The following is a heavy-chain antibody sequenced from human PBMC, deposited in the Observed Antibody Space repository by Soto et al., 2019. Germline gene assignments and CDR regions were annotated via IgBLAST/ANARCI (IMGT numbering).Heavy chain of an antibody. CDR3: PRPTDWLIRRRPNQYGMEV. V-gene: IGHV3-49*03. CDR2: IRSTVYGATT. CDR1: VRSFCVYT. J-gene: IGHJ6*01. D-gene: IGHD3-9*01. Sequence: CXRLSGTFSVRSFCVYTISWFGRAPGKGLGFVGSIRSTVYGATTDVAASVKGRFTFSRDDSNDTAYLQMNILRTEDAAVYYCPRPTDWLIRRRPNQYGMEVWGQRPTVNVYS.